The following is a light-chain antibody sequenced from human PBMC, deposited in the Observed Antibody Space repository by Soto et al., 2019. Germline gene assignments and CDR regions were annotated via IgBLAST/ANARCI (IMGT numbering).Light chain of an antibody. V-gene: IGLV1-47*02. CDR3: AAWDDSLSGWV. Sequence: QSVLTQPPSASGTPGQRVTISCSGSSSNIESNYVYWYQELPGTAPKLLIYTNDQRPSGVPDRFSSSKSGTSASLAISGLRSEDEADYYCAAWDDSLSGWVFGGGTKVTVL. CDR1: SSNIESNY. CDR2: TND. J-gene: IGLJ3*02.